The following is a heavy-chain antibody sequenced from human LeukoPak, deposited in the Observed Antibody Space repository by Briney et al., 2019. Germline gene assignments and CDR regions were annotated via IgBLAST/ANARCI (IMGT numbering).Heavy chain of an antibody. J-gene: IGHJ4*02. D-gene: IGHD1-14*01. CDR1: GFTFSSYS. CDR3: ASATSGYGTRY. Sequence: GGSLRLSCAASGFTFSSYSMNWVRQAPGKGLEWVSSISSSSSYKYYADSVKGRFTISRDNAKSSLYLQMNSLRAEDTAVYYCASATSGYGTRYWGQGTLVTVPS. CDR2: ISSSSSYK. V-gene: IGHV3-21*01.